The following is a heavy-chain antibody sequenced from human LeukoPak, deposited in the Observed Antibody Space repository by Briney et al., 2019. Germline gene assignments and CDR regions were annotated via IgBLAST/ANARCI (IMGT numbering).Heavy chain of an antibody. J-gene: IGHJ6*02. Sequence: GGSLRLSCAASGFTFSTHWMYWVRQAPGKELVWVSRISGDGSQTSYADSVKGRFTISRDNAKDTLFLQMTSLRVEDTAVYSCASLLTPYHGSGGGNVDVWGQGTTVTVSS. CDR2: ISGDGSQT. CDR1: GFTFSTHW. V-gene: IGHV3-74*01. D-gene: IGHD3-10*01. CDR3: ASLLTPYHGSGGGNVDV.